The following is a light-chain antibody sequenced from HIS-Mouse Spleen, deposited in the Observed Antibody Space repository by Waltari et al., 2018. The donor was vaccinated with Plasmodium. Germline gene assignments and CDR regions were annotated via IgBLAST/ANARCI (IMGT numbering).Light chain of an antibody. CDR1: SSDVGSYNL. CDR2: EGS. Sequence: QSALTQPASVSGSPGQSITISCTGTSSDVGSYNLVSWYQQHPGNAPKLIIYEGSKRPSGVSNRFSGSKSGNTASLTISGLQAEDEADYYCCSYAGSSTNWVFGGGTKLTVL. J-gene: IGLJ3*02. V-gene: IGLV2-23*01. CDR3: CSYAGSSTNWV.